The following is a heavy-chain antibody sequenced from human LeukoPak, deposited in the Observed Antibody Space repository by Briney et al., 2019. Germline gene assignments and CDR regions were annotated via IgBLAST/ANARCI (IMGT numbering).Heavy chain of an antibody. J-gene: IGHJ6*02. CDR3: ARDLLPSSSWYPYYYYYYGMGV. CDR1: GFTFSSYA. CDR2: ISYDGSNK. V-gene: IGHV3-30-3*01. Sequence: GGSLRLSCAASGFTFSSYAMHWVRQAPGKGLEWVAVISYDGSNKYYADSVKGRFTISRDNSKNTLYLQMNSLRAEDTAVYYCARDLLPSSSWYPYYYYYYGMGVWGQGTTVTVSS. D-gene: IGHD6-13*01.